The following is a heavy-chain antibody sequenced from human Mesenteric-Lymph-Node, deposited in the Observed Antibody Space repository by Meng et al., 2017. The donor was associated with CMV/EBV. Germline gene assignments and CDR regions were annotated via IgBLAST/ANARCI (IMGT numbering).Heavy chain of an antibody. Sequence: GESLKISCVASGFAFSIFEMNWVRQTPGKGLEWLSYISGDSGLRYYADFVKGRFTISRDNAKNSLYPQMNSLRAEDTAVYYCARFYSGYDSFDYWGQGTLVTVSS. CDR1: GFAFSIFE. CDR2: ISGDSGLR. CDR3: ARFYSGYDSFDY. J-gene: IGHJ4*02. D-gene: IGHD5-12*01. V-gene: IGHV3-48*03.